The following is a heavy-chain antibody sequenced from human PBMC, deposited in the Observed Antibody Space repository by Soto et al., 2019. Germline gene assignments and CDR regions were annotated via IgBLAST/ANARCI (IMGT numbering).Heavy chain of an antibody. V-gene: IGHV1-58*01. Sequence: SVKVSCKASTFTFTSSAVQWVRQARGQRLEWIGWIVVGSGNTKYAQNFQERVTITRDMSSGTAYLELSSLRSEDTAVYYCAKEPESYYYDSSGGFDYWGQGTLVTVSS. D-gene: IGHD3-22*01. CDR2: IVVGSGNT. CDR1: TFTFTSSA. CDR3: AKEPESYYYDSSGGFDY. J-gene: IGHJ4*02.